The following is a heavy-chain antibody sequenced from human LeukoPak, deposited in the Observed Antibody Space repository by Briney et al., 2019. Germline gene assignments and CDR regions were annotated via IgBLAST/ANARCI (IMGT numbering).Heavy chain of an antibody. D-gene: IGHD6-13*01. CDR2: IYYSGST. CDR3: ARSQAAAGIDY. J-gene: IGHJ4*02. Sequence: SETLSLTCTVSGGSISSGDYYWSWIRQPPGKGLEWIGYIYYSGSTYYNPSLKSRVTISVDTSKNQFSLKLSSVTAADTAVYYCARSQAAAGIDYWGQGTLVTVSS. V-gene: IGHV4-30-4*02. CDR1: GGSISSGDYY.